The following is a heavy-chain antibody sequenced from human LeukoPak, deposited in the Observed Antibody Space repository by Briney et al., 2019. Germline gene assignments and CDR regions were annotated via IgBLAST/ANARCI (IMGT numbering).Heavy chain of an antibody. Sequence: NPSETLSLTCTVSGGSISSSSYYWGWIRQPPGKGLEWIGSIYYSGSTYYNPSLKSRVTISVDTSKNQFSLKLSSVTAADTAVYYCARVIILYYAFDIRGQGTMVTVSS. D-gene: IGHD2-8*01. CDR3: ARVIILYYAFDI. V-gene: IGHV4-39*07. CDR2: IYYSGST. CDR1: GGSISSSSYY. J-gene: IGHJ3*02.